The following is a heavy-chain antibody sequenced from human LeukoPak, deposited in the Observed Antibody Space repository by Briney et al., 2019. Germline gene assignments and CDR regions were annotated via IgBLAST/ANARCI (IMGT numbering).Heavy chain of an antibody. V-gene: IGHV2-70*01. CDR1: GFSLSTSGMC. D-gene: IGHD2-21*01. J-gene: IGHJ6*04. CDR2: IDWDDDK. Sequence: SGPALVKPTQTLTLTCTFSGFSLSTSGMCVSWIRQPPGKALEWLALIDWDDDKYYSTSLKTRLTISKDTSKNQVVLTMTNMDPVDTATYYCAQILFLDYYYGMDVWGKGTTVTVSS. CDR3: AQILFLDYYYGMDV.